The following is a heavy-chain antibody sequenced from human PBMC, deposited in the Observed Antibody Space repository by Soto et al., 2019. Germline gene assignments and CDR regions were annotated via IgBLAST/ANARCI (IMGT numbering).Heavy chain of an antibody. V-gene: IGHV1-18*04. CDR3: ARHIVPYVPADYYGMDV. CDR1: GYTFTSYG. D-gene: IGHD3-16*01. Sequence: GASVKVSCKASGYTFTSYGISWVRQAPGQGLEWMGWISAYNGNTNYAQKLQGRVTMTTDTSTSTAYMELRSLRSDDTAVYYCARHIVPYVPADYYGMDVWGQGTTVTVSS. J-gene: IGHJ6*02. CDR2: ISAYNGNT.